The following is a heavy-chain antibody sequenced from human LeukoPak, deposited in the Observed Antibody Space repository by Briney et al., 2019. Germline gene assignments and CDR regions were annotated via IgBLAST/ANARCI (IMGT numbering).Heavy chain of an antibody. D-gene: IGHD6-13*01. Sequence: GSLRLSCAASGFTFSSYAMSWVRQAPGKGLEWIGEINHSGSTNYNPSLKSRVTISVDTSKNQFSLKLSSVTAADTAVYYCAGIAAAGSRHWFDPWGQGTLVTVSS. CDR2: INHSGST. CDR1: GFTFSSYA. CDR3: AGIAAAGSRHWFDP. J-gene: IGHJ5*02. V-gene: IGHV4-34*08.